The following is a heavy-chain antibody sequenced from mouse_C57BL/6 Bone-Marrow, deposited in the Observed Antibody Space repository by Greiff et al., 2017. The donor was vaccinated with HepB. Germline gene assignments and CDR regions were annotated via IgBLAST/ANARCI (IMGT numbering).Heavy chain of an antibody. CDR1: GFTFSDYG. CDR2: ISSGSSTI. CDR3: ERLYDGYYYYAMDY. V-gene: IGHV5-17*01. J-gene: IGHJ4*01. D-gene: IGHD2-3*01. Sequence: EVMLVESGGGLVKPGGSLKLSCAASGFTFSDYGMHWVRQAPEKGLEWVAYISSGSSTIYYADTVKGRFTISRDNAKNTLFLQMTSLRSEDTAMYYCERLYDGYYYYAMDYWGQGTSVTVSS.